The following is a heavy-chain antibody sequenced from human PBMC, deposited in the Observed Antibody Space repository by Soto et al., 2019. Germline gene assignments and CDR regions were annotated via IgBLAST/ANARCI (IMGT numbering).Heavy chain of an antibody. CDR2: ISSNGGTT. J-gene: IGHJ4*02. V-gene: IGHV3-64*01. Sequence: EVQLAESGGGMVQPGGSLRLSCVASGFTFSSYDMHWVRQAPGKGLEYVSSISSNGGTTYYGNSVKGRFTISRDNSKNTLYLPMGSQRAEDMAVYYCVRRVSGNYDYWGQGTLVTVSS. D-gene: IGHD1-7*01. CDR3: VRRVSGNYDY. CDR1: GFTFSSYD.